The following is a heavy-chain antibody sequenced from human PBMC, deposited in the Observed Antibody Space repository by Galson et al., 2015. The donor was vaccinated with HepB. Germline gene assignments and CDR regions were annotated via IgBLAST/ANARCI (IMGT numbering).Heavy chain of an antibody. CDR3: ARGGVEEVVIIPGAVNHPRISYGLDV. V-gene: IGHV1-69*10. CDR2: FIPHLDRA. D-gene: IGHD2-2*01. Sequence: SVKVSCKASGSSFNSFTFSWVRQAPGQGLEWMGEFIPHLDRAKYTQQFQGRVTITADKSTATVFMDLRSLRSDDTAKYYCARGGVEEVVIIPGAVNHPRISYGLDVWGQGTTVTVSS. CDR1: GSSFNSFT. J-gene: IGHJ6*02.